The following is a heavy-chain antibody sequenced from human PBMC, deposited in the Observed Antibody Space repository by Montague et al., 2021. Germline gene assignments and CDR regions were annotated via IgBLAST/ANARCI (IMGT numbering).Heavy chain of an antibody. CDR2: TFNTGSS. V-gene: IGHV4-39*01. D-gene: IGHD2-15*01. CDR1: GGSISSNSYW. Sequence: SETLSLTCTVSGGSISSNSYWWAWIRQPPGKGLEYVGTTFNTGSSYYSPSLKSRVTISVDTSKNQFSLRLSAVTAADTAVYYCARSLSCIGGSCYSGFGPWGQGTLVTVSS. J-gene: IGHJ5*02. CDR3: ARSLSCIGGSCYSGFGP.